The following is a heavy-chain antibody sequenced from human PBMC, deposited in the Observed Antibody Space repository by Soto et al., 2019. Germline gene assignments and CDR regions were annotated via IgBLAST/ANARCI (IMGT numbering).Heavy chain of an antibody. V-gene: IGHV4-34*01. D-gene: IGHD6-19*01. Sequence: QVQLQQWGAGLLKPSETLSLTCAVYGGSFSGYYWRWIRPPPGKGLEWIGEINHSGSTNYNPSLKSRVTISVDTSKNQFSLKLSSVTAADTAVYYCARLVAGYYYYYGMDVWGQGTTVTVSS. CDR1: GGSFSGYY. CDR3: ARLVAGYYYYYGMDV. CDR2: INHSGST. J-gene: IGHJ6*02.